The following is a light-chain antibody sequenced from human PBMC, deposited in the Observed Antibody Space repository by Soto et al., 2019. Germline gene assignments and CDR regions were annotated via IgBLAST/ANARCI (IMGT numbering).Light chain of an antibody. CDR3: CSYVGTRSVV. J-gene: IGLJ2*01. Sequence: QSALTQPGSVSGSPGQSVTISCTGTSSDVGGYNYVSWYQQHPGKAPKFIIYEVSKRPSGVPDRFSGSKSGNTASLTISGLQAEDEADYYCCSYVGTRSVVFGGGTKLTVL. CDR1: SSDVGGYNY. CDR2: EVS. V-gene: IGLV2-11*01.